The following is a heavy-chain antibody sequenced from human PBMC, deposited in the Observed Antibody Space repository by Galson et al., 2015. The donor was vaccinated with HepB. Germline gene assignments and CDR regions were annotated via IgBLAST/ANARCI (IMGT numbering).Heavy chain of an antibody. J-gene: IGHJ4*02. CDR2: INPNSGGT. Sequence: SVKVSCKASGYTFTGYYMHWVRQAPGQGLEWMGRINPNSGGTNYAQKFQGRVTMTRDTSISAAYMELSSLRSDDTAVYYCARDKGEIAVPNTMRAPDYWGQGTLVTVSS. CDR3: ARDKGEIAVPNTMRAPDY. V-gene: IGHV1-2*06. CDR1: GYTFTGYY. D-gene: IGHD6-19*01.